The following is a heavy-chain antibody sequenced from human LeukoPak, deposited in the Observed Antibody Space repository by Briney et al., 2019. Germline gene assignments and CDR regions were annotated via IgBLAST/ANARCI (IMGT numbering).Heavy chain of an antibody. D-gene: IGHD5-18*01. Sequence: GASVKVSCKASGGTFSSYAISWVRQAPGQGLEWMGGIIPIFGTANYAQKFQGRVTITADESTSTAYMELSSLRSEDTAVYYCARGVYSYGSFRYYYGMDVWGQGTTVTVSS. CDR3: ARGVYSYGSFRYYYGMDV. CDR2: IIPIFGTA. V-gene: IGHV1-69*13. CDR1: GGTFSSYA. J-gene: IGHJ6*02.